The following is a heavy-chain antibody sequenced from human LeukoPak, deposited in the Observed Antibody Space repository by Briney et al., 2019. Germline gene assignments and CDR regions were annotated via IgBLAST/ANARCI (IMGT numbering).Heavy chain of an antibody. D-gene: IGHD2-2*01. J-gene: IGHJ4*02. CDR1: GFTFSTYW. Sequence: GGSLRLSCAASGFTFSTYWMSWVRQAPGKGLEWVAFIRYDGSNKYYADSVKGRFTISRDNSKNTLYLQMNSLRAEDTAVYYCAKDYTLPMVRVVVPVEPDYWGQGTLVTVSS. V-gene: IGHV3-30*02. CDR2: IRYDGSNK. CDR3: AKDYTLPMVRVVVPVEPDY.